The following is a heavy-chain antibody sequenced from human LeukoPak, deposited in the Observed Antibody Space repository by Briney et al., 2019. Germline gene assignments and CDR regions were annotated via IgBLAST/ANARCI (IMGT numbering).Heavy chain of an antibody. V-gene: IGHV3-23*01. CDR1: GFTFSRYA. CDR2: ISGSGGST. J-gene: IGHJ4*02. D-gene: IGHD3-3*01. Sequence: GGSLRLSCAASGFTFSRYAMSCVREAPGKGLEWVSAISGSGGSTYYADSVKGRFTISRDNSKNTLYLQMNSLRAEDTAAYYCAKGAEYYDFWSGFDYWGQGTLVTASS. CDR3: AKGAEYYDFWSGFDY.